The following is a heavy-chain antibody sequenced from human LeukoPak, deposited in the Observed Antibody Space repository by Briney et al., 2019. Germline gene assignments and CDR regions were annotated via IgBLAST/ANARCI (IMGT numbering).Heavy chain of an antibody. CDR3: AKNPPVGDY. Sequence: GGSLRLSCAASGFNLSRYAMSWVRRAPGKGLEWVSAISGSGGSTYYADSVKGRFSISRDNSKNTLYLQMNSLRAEDTAVYYCAKNPPVGDYWGQGTLVTVSS. V-gene: IGHV3-23*01. J-gene: IGHJ4*02. CDR2: ISGSGGST. CDR1: GFNLSRYA.